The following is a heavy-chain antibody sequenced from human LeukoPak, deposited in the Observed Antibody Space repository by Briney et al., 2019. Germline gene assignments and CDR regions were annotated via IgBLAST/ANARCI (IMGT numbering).Heavy chain of an antibody. V-gene: IGHV4-59*08. CDR2: IYYSGST. CDR1: GGSISSYY. CDR3: ARHVRMALDY. D-gene: IGHD5-24*01. J-gene: IGHJ4*02. Sequence: PETPSLTCTVSGGSISSYYWSWIRQPPGKGLEWIGYIYYSGSTNYNPSLKSRVTISVDTSKNQFSLKLSSVTAADTAVYYCARHVRMALDYWGQGTLVTVSS.